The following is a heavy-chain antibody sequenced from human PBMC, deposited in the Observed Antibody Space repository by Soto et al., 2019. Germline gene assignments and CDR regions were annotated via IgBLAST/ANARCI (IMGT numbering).Heavy chain of an antibody. J-gene: IGHJ3*02. CDR1: GYSLTSYW. V-gene: IGHV5-51*03. CDR2: ISPGDSVT. D-gene: IGHD2-21*02. CDR3: ARRAYCGGDCYRDAFDI. Sequence: EVQLLQSGAEAKTPGESLKIACKGSGYSLTSYWIGWVRQMPGKGLEGMWRISPGDSVTRYSPSSHGQVTISADKGTSTAYLQWRSLKASEAAMYYCARRAYCGGDCYRDAFDIWGQGTMVTVSS.